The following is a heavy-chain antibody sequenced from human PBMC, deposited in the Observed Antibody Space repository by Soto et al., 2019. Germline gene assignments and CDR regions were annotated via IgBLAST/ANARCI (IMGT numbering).Heavy chain of an antibody. CDR2: IIPIFGTA. CDR3: ARDKGYSSGCLDY. D-gene: IGHD6-19*01. V-gene: IGHV1-69*13. Sequence: GASVKVSCKASGGTFSSYAISWVRQAPGQGLEWMGGIIPIFGTANYAQKFQGRVTITADESTSTAYMELSSLRSEDTAVYYCARDKGYSSGCLDYWGQGTLVTVSS. J-gene: IGHJ4*02. CDR1: GGTFSSYA.